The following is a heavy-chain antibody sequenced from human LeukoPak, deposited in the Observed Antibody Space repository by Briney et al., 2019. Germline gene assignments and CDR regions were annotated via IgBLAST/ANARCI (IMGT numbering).Heavy chain of an antibody. CDR2: VSGTGGTT. Sequence: GGSLRLSCAASGFSFTNYAMNWVRQAPGKGLEWVATVSGTGGTTYYADSVKGRFTISRENSKNTLYLRMISLRVEHTAIYYCARNVVVTAGAFDIWGQGTMVTVSS. CDR1: GFSFTNYA. CDR3: ARNVVVTAGAFDI. D-gene: IGHD2-21*02. V-gene: IGHV3-23*01. J-gene: IGHJ3*02.